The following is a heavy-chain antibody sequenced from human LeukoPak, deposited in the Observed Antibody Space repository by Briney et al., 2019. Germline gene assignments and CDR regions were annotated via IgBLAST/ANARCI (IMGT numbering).Heavy chain of an antibody. Sequence: TSETLSLTCTVSGGSISSYYWSWIRQPPGKGLEWIGYIYYSGSTNYNPSLKSRVTISVDTSKNQFSLKLSSVTAADTAVYYCARHDPGYSSGWYGSHDAFDIWGQGTMVTVSS. D-gene: IGHD6-19*01. J-gene: IGHJ3*02. CDR1: GGSISSYY. CDR3: ARHDPGYSSGWYGSHDAFDI. V-gene: IGHV4-59*08. CDR2: IYYSGST.